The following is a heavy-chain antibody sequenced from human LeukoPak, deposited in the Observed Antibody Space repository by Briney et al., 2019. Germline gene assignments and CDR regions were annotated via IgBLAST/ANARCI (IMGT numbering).Heavy chain of an antibody. Sequence: PGGSLRLSCAASGFTFSSYAMSWVRQAPGKGLEWVSSISSSSSYIYYADSVKGRFTISRDNAKNSLYLQMNSLRAEDTAVYYCASTETGTGFWGQGTLVTVSS. J-gene: IGHJ4*02. CDR2: ISSSSSYI. V-gene: IGHV3-21*01. CDR1: GFTFSSYA. D-gene: IGHD1-1*01. CDR3: ASTETGTGF.